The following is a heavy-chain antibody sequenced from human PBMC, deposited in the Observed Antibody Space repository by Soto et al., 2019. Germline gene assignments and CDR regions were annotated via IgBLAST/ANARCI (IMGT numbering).Heavy chain of an antibody. J-gene: IGHJ4*02. Sequence: SGGSLRLSCAASGFTFSSYWMSWVRQAPGKGLEWVANIKQDGSEKYYVDSVKGRFTISRDNAKNSLYLQMNSLRAEDTAVYYCARDAYCTNGVCYLFDYWGQGTLVTVSS. CDR1: GFTFSSYW. CDR2: IKQDGSEK. D-gene: IGHD2-8*01. CDR3: ARDAYCTNGVCYLFDY. V-gene: IGHV3-7*01.